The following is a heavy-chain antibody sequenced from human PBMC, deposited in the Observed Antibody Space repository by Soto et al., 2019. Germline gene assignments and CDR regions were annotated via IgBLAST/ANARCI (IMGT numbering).Heavy chain of an antibody. Sequence: SESLSLTCTVSGDSISSADYYWSWIRQTPGKGLEWIGHIFYSGTTYYNPSLKSRLTISVDTSKNHFSLRLTSVTAADTAVYYCARDLWVEPELYYYGMDVWGQGTTVTVSS. CDR2: IFYSGTT. J-gene: IGHJ6*02. V-gene: IGHV4-30-4*01. CDR1: GDSISSADYY. CDR3: ARDLWVEPELYYYGMDV. D-gene: IGHD1-1*01.